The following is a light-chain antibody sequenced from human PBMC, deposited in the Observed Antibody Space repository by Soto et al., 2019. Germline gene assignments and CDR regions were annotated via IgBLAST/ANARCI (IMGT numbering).Light chain of an antibody. J-gene: IGKJ4*01. CDR3: QQSYSTHLT. Sequence: DIQMTQSPSSLSASVRDRVTITCRASQIISSYLNWYQQKPVKAPKLLIYAASSLQSGVPSRFSGSGSGTDFTLTISSLQPEDFATYYCQQSYSTHLTFGGGTKVDIK. CDR1: QIISSY. CDR2: AAS. V-gene: IGKV1-39*01.